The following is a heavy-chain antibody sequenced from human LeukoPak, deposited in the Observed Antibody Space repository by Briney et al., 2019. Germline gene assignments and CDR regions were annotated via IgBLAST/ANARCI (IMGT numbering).Heavy chain of an antibody. J-gene: IGHJ4*02. Sequence: SQTLSLTCTVSGGSISSGGYYWSWIRQPPGKGLEWIGYIYHSGSTYYNPSLKSRLTISVDRSKNQFSLNLNSVTAADTAVYYCARSDSSGYYSDYWGQGILVTVSS. V-gene: IGHV4-30-2*01. CDR3: ARSDSSGYYSDY. CDR2: IYHSGST. D-gene: IGHD3-22*01. CDR1: GGSISSGGYY.